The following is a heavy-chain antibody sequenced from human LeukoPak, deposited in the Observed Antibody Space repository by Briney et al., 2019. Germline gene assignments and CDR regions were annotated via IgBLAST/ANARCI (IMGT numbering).Heavy chain of an antibody. CDR3: ARYDSSTSFDY. CDR2: INHSGST. CDR1: GGSFSGYY. Sequence: PSETLSLTCAVYGGSFSGYYWSWIRQPPGKGLEWIGEINHSGSTNYNPSLKSRVTISVDTSKNQFSLKLSSVTAADTAVYYCARYDSSTSFDYWGQGTLVTVSS. J-gene: IGHJ4*02. D-gene: IGHD2-2*01. V-gene: IGHV4-34*01.